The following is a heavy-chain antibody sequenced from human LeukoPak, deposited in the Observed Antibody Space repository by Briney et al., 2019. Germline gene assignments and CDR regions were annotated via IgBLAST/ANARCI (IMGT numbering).Heavy chain of an antibody. CDR1: GGSISSYY. V-gene: IGHV4-59*01. D-gene: IGHD3-22*01. Sequence: KPSETLSLTCTVSGGSISSYYWSWIRQPPGKGLEWIGYIYYSGSTNYNPSLKSRVTISVDTSKNQFSLKLSSVTAADTAVYYCARSEMYYYGNSGYYPKYFQHWGQGTLVTVSS. CDR2: IYYSGST. J-gene: IGHJ1*01. CDR3: ARSEMYYYGNSGYYPKYFQH.